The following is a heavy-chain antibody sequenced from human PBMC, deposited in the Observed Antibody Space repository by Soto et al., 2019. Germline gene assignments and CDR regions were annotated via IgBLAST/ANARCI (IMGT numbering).Heavy chain of an antibody. CDR1: GFTFSSYA. D-gene: IGHD6-19*01. CDR2: ISYDGSNK. CDR3: ASYAAVAGTGLGY. J-gene: IGHJ4*02. V-gene: IGHV3-30-3*01. Sequence: GGSLRLSCAASGFTFSSYAMHWVRQAPGKGLEWVAVISYDGSNKYYADSVKGRFTISRDNSKNTLYLQMNSLRAEDTAVYYCASYAAVAGTGLGYWGQGTLVTVSS.